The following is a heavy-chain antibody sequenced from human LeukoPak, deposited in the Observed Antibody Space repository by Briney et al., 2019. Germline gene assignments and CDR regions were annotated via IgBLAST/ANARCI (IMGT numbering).Heavy chain of an antibody. CDR1: GFTFNSYD. J-gene: IGHJ4*02. V-gene: IGHV3-48*02. Sequence: GGSLRLSCAASGFTFNSYDMNWVRQAPGKGLEWVSYISSSSSTIYYADSAKGRLTISRDNAKNSLYLQMNSLRDEDTAVYYCARENQYSHSFDFWGQGTLVTVSS. CDR3: ARENQYSHSFDF. D-gene: IGHD5-18*01. CDR2: ISSSSSTI.